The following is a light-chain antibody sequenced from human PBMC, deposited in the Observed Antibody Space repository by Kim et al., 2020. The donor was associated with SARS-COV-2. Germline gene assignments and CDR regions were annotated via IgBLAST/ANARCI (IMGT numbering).Light chain of an antibody. V-gene: IGLV2-11*01. Sequence: QSALTQPRSVSGSPGQSVTISCTGTSSDVGGYNFVSWYQQYPGKAPKLIIYDVTKRPSGVPDRFSGSKSGNTASLTISGLQAEDEADYYFCSYAGSYTLWVFGGGTQLTVL. J-gene: IGLJ3*02. CDR2: DVT. CDR1: SSDVGGYNF. CDR3: CSYAGSYTLWV.